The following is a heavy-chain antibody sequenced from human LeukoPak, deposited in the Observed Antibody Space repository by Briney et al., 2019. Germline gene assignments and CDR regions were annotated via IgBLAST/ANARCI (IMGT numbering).Heavy chain of an antibody. J-gene: IGHJ4*02. Sequence: GASVKVSCKASGYTFTGYYMHWVRQAPGQGFEWMGWINPNSGGTNYAQKFHGRVTITRDTSISTAYMELTSLRSDDTAVYYCASDFTAMFTGFDYGCQGSLVLVSS. V-gene: IGHV1-2*02. D-gene: IGHD5-18*01. CDR2: INPNSGGT. CDR1: GYTFTGYY. CDR3: ASDFTAMFTGFDY.